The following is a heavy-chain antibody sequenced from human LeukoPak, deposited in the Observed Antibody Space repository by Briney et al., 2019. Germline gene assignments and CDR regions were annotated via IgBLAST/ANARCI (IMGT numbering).Heavy chain of an antibody. V-gene: IGHV3-7*02. Sequence: GGSLILYCAASGFTFGTYWMNWFGQAPGKGLALLANINQDGSEKYYVDSVKGRFSISRDNAKNSLYLQMNSLRAEDTAVYYCAGPKPYYRYAFDIWGQGTVVTVSS. J-gene: IGHJ3*02. CDR2: INQDGSEK. CDR3: AGPKPYYRYAFDI. CDR1: GFTFGTYW. D-gene: IGHD2-21*01.